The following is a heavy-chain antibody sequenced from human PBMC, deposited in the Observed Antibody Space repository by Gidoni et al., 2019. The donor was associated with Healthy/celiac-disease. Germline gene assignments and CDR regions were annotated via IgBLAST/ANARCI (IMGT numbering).Heavy chain of an antibody. CDR2: INNSGST. CDR3: ARGRAAAGYDY. D-gene: IGHD6-13*01. CDR1: GGAFRGYY. Sequence: QVQLQQWGAGLLKPSETLSLTCAVYGGAFRGYYWSWIRQPPGKGLEWIGEINNSGSTNYNPSLKSRVTISVDTSKNQFSLKLSSVTAADTAVYYCARGRAAAGYDYWGQGTLVTVSS. J-gene: IGHJ4*02. V-gene: IGHV4-34*01.